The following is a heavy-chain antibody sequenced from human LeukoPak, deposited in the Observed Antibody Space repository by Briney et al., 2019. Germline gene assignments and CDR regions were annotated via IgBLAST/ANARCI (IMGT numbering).Heavy chain of an antibody. J-gene: IGHJ4*02. CDR1: GYTFTDYY. Sequence: GASEKVSCKASGYTFTDYYIHWVRQAPGQGLEWMGWINPNSDYTFYAQKFQGRVTLTRDTSISTVYMELTTLTSDDTALYYCAVAPGDYWGQGTLVSVS. CDR3: AVAPGDY. V-gene: IGHV1-2*02. CDR2: INPNSDYT. D-gene: IGHD2-21*01.